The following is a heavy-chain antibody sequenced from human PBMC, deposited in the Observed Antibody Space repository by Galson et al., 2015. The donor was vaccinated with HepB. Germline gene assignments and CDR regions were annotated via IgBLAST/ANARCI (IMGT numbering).Heavy chain of an antibody. Sequence: SLRLSCAASGFTFGSAWLLWVRQAPGKGLEWVGRIRSRTDGGTSDYAAPVQGRFTISRDDSKNSLNLQMHSLNNEDTGVYYCTTYFGYSSSWIVNYQNYGMDVWGQGTKVTVSS. V-gene: IGHV3-15*01. CDR1: GFTFGSAW. CDR2: IRSRTDGGTS. D-gene: IGHD6-13*01. CDR3: TTYFGYSSSWIVNYQNYGMDV. J-gene: IGHJ6*02.